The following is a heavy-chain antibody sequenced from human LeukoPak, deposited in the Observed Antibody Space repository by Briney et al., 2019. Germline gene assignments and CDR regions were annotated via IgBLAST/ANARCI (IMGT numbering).Heavy chain of an antibody. V-gene: IGHV4-59*01. Sequence: SETLSLTCTVSGGSISSYYWSRIRQPPGKGLEWIGYISYSGSTNYNPSLKGRVTISVGTSKHQFSLKLSAVTAADTAVYYCARGPHKFDYWGQGSLVTASS. CDR1: GGSISSYY. CDR3: ARGPHKFDY. J-gene: IGHJ4*02. CDR2: ISYSGST.